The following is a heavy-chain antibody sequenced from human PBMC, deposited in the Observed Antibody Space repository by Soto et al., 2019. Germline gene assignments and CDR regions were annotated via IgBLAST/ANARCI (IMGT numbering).Heavy chain of an antibody. CDR2: MSYDGSNK. Sequence: QVQLVESGGGVVQPGKSLRLSCTASGFTFSRYGMHWVHQAPGKGLEWVAVMSYDGSNKWYADSVKGRFNVSRDNSKNTLFLQMNSLRAEDTAVYYCVKNSYYDILTGFDYFDYWGQGAPVTVSS. V-gene: IGHV3-30*18. J-gene: IGHJ4*02. D-gene: IGHD3-9*01. CDR3: VKNSYYDILTGFDYFDY. CDR1: GFTFSRYG.